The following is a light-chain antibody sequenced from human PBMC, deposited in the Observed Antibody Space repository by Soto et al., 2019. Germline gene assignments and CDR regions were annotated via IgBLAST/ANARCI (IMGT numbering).Light chain of an antibody. CDR2: GAS. V-gene: IGKV3-15*01. CDR3: QQYSNWPT. CDR1: QSVRSN. Sequence: EVVMTQSPATLSVSPGERATLSCRASQSVRSNLAWYQQKPGQAPRLLIYGASTRATGIPARFSGSGSGTEFTLTISSLQSEDFAVYYCQQYSNWPTFGGGTKVDTK. J-gene: IGKJ4*01.